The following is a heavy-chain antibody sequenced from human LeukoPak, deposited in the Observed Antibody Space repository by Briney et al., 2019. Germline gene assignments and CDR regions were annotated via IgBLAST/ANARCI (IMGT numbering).Heavy chain of an antibody. D-gene: IGHD6-19*01. Sequence: PSDTASLTCTVSGRSIRSYYWRWVRQPPGKGLEWIGYMYYSWATNYNPSLKSRVTISVDTSKNQFSLKVTSVTAADTAVYYCARGSGCYDYWGQGTLVTVSS. CDR3: ARGSGCYDY. J-gene: IGHJ4*02. V-gene: IGHV4-59*07. CDR1: GRSIRSYY. CDR2: MYYSWAT.